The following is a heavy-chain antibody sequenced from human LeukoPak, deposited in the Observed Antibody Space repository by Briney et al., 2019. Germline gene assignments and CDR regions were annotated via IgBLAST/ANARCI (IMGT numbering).Heavy chain of an antibody. Sequence: GGSLRLSCAASGFTFSSYVMSWVRQAPGKGLEWVSTISDSGYGTYYADSVKGRFTISRDNSKNTLYLQMNSLRAEDTAVYYCAKAGIVVVTAIPNFQHWGQGTLVTVSS. J-gene: IGHJ1*01. CDR1: GFTFSSYV. CDR2: ISDSGYGT. CDR3: AKAGIVVVTAIPNFQH. D-gene: IGHD2-21*02. V-gene: IGHV3-23*01.